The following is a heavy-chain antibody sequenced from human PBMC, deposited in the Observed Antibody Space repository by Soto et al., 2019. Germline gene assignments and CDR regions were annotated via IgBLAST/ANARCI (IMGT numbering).Heavy chain of an antibody. J-gene: IGHJ5*02. V-gene: IGHV4-59*01. D-gene: IGHD6-13*01. CDR1: GGSISSYY. CDR3: AKSRAAAGHKWVDP. Sequence: SETLSLTCTASGGSISSYYWSWIRQPPRKGLEWIGYIYYSGSTNYNPSLKSRVTISVDTSKNQFSLKLSSVTAADTAVYYRAKSRAAAGHKWVDPWGQGTLVTVSS. CDR2: IYYSGST.